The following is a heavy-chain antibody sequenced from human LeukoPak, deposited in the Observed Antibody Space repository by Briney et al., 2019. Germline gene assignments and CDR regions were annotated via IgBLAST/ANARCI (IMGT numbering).Heavy chain of an antibody. J-gene: IGHJ3*02. CDR2: MNPNSGNT. D-gene: IGHD3-3*01. CDR3: ATLRDFWSGPDAFDI. V-gene: IGHV1-8*03. Sequence: ASVKVSCKASGYTFTSYDINWVRQATGQGLEWMGWMNPNSGNTGYAQKFQGRVTITRNTSISTAYMELSSLRSEDTAVYYCATLRDFWSGPDAFDIWGQGTMVTVPS. CDR1: GYTFTSYD.